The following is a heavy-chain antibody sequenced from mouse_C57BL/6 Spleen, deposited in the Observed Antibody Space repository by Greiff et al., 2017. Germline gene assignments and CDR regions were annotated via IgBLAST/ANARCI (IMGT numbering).Heavy chain of an antibody. J-gene: IGHJ4*01. CDR1: GYAFTNYL. Sequence: VQLQQSGAELVRPGTSVKVSCKASGYAFTNYLIEWVKQRPGQGLEWIGVINPGSGGTNYNEKFKGKATLTADNSSSTAYMQLSSLTSEDSAVYFCARYDFKTYYYAMDYWGQGTSVTVSS. CDR2: INPGSGGT. CDR3: ARYDFKTYYYAMDY. V-gene: IGHV1-54*01. D-gene: IGHD2-4*01.